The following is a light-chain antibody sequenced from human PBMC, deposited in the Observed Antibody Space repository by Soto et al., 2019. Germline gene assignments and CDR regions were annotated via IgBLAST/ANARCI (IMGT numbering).Light chain of an antibody. J-gene: IGKJ4*01. CDR2: AAS. CDR1: QDISSF. Sequence: IPLTQSPSSLSASVGDRVTITCRASQDISSFLAWYQQKPGKAPKLLIFAASTLQSGVPSRFSGSGSGTDCTLTISSLQPEDFATYYCQQTESYPSTFGGGTKVEIK. V-gene: IGKV1-9*01. CDR3: QQTESYPST.